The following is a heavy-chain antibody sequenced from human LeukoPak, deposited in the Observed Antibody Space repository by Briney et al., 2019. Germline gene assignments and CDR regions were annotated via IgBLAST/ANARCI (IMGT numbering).Heavy chain of an antibody. CDR1: GYTFTGYY. Sequence: ASVKVSCKASGYTFTGYYMHWVRQAPGQGLEWMGIINADGSTTTDAQKFQGRVTMTRDTSTSTVYMELSSLRSEDTAIYYCARDGSRQQPYAFDVWGQGTMVTVSS. J-gene: IGHJ3*01. D-gene: IGHD6-13*01. V-gene: IGHV1-46*01. CDR3: ARDGSRQQPYAFDV. CDR2: INADGSTT.